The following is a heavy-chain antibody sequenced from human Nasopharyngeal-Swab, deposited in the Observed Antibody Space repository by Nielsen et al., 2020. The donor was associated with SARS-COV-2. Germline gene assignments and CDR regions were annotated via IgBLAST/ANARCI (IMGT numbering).Heavy chain of an antibody. CDR2: IKQDGSEK. J-gene: IGHJ6*03. CDR1: GFTFSSYW. V-gene: IGHV3-7*01. Sequence: GESLKISCAASGFTFSSYWMSWVRQAPGKGPEWVANIKQDGSEKYYVDSVKGRFTISRDNAKNSLYLQMNSLRAEDTAVYYCARVGGSGSYYVPASYYYYYMDVWGKGTTVTVSS. D-gene: IGHD3-10*01. CDR3: ARVGGSGSYYVPASYYYYYMDV.